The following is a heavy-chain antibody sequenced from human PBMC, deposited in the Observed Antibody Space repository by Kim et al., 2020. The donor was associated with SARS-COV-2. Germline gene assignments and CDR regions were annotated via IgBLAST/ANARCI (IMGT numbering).Heavy chain of an antibody. J-gene: IGHJ3*02. D-gene: IGHD3-9*01. Sequence: GGSLRLSCAASGFTFSSYWMSWVRQAPGKGLEWVANIKQDGSEKYYVDSVKGRFTISRDNAKNSLYLQMNSLRAEDTAVYYCARDPVLRYFDWGPGGAFDIWGQGTMVTVSS. CDR1: GFTFSSYW. CDR3: ARDPVLRYFDWGPGGAFDI. CDR2: IKQDGSEK. V-gene: IGHV3-7*01.